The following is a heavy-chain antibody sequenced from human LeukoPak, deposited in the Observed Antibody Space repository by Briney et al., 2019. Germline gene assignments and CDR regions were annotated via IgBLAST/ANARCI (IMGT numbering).Heavy chain of an antibody. D-gene: IGHD3/OR15-3a*01. V-gene: IGHV1-69*15. J-gene: IGHJ4*02. Sequence: SVKVSCKASGGTFSSSAINWVRQAPGQGLEWMGSIVPIFLTTNYAQNSQGRVTITADESTTTAYMELSTLRSDDTAVYYCARTVRSGLVIIDYWGQGTLVTVSS. CDR2: IVPIFLTT. CDR1: GGTFSSSA. CDR3: ARTVRSGLVIIDY.